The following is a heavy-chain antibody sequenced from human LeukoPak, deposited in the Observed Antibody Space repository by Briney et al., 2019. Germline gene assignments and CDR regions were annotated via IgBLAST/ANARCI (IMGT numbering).Heavy chain of an antibody. J-gene: IGHJ4*02. Sequence: SETLSLTCTVSGGSISSYYWSWIRQPPGKGLEWIGYIYYSGSTNYDPSLNSRVTISVDTYKNLFFLKLSSVTAAETAVYYCARGGYFGNHFVYWGQGTLVTVSS. CDR2: IYYSGST. D-gene: IGHD1-14*01. CDR1: GGSISSYY. CDR3: ARGGYFGNHFVY. V-gene: IGHV4-59*01.